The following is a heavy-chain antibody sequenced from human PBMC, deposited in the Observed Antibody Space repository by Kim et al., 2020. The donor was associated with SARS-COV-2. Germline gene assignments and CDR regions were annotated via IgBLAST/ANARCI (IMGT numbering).Heavy chain of an antibody. V-gene: IGHV5-51*01. CDR3: ASQYYYDSRSNGGKFDY. CDR1: GYSFTSYW. Sequence: GESLKISCKGSGYSFTSYWIGWVRQMPGKGLEWMGIIYPGDSDTRYSPSFQGQVTISADKSISTAYLQWSSLKASDTAMYYCASQYYYDSRSNGGKFDYWGQGTLVTVSS. D-gene: IGHD3-22*01. J-gene: IGHJ4*02. CDR2: IYPGDSDT.